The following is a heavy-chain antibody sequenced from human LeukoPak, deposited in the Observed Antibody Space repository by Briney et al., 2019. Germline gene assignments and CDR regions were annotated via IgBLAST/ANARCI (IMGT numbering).Heavy chain of an antibody. J-gene: IGHJ4*02. CDR3: AKDAAAAGSFDY. Sequence: GGSLRLSCAASGFTFSSYGVHWVRQAAGNGLEWVAVISYDGSNKYYADSVKGRFTISRDNSKNTLYLQMSSLRAEDTVVYYCAKDAAAAGSFDYWGQGTLVTVSS. D-gene: IGHD6-13*01. CDR2: ISYDGSNK. V-gene: IGHV3-30*18. CDR1: GFTFSSYG.